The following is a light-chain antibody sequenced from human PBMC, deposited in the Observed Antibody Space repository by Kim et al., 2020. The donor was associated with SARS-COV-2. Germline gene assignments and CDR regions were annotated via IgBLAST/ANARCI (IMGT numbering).Light chain of an antibody. Sequence: VKLNCTLSTEHSACAVTWHRRQPERGPRFLIILTAAGSHTKGDGSADHFSGSTSGEERSLTISSLRSENEVDYYCQTWGTGSNWVFGRGTQVTDL. J-gene: IGLJ3*02. CDR3: QTWGTGSNWV. CDR2: LTAAGSH. CDR1: TEHSACA. V-gene: IGLV4-69*01.